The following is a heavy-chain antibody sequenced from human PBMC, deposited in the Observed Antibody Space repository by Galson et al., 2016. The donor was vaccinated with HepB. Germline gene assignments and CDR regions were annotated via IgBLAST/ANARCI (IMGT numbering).Heavy chain of an antibody. CDR3: ARDSQRYGSSTSCYTGWFDP. V-gene: IGHV3-33*01. CDR1: GSTFRSYG. D-gene: IGHD2-2*01. CDR2: IWSDESNT. J-gene: IGHJ5*02. Sequence: SLRLSCAASGSTFRSYGMPWIRQAPGQGLEWVAVIWSDESNTFYADSVKGRFTISRDKSKNTTYLRMNSLKADDTAMYYCARDSQRYGSSTSCYTGWFDPWGQGTLATVSS.